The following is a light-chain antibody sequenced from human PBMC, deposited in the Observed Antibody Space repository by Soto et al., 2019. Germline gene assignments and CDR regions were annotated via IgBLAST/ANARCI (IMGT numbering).Light chain of an antibody. CDR2: GNS. J-gene: IGLJ3*02. CDR3: QSYDSSLSAL. V-gene: IGLV1-40*01. Sequence: QSVLTQPPSVSGAPGQRATISCTGSSSNIGAGYDVHWYQQRPGTAPKLLIYGNSNRPSGVPDRFSGSKSGTSASLAITGLQAEDEADYYCQSYDSSLSALFGGGTQRTVL. CDR1: SSNIGAGYD.